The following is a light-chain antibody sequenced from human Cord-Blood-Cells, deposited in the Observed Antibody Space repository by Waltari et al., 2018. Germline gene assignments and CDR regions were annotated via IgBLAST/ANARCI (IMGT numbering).Light chain of an antibody. CDR2: KVS. V-gene: IGKV2-30*02. CDR3: MQGTHWPPAYT. J-gene: IGKJ2*01. CDR1: QSLVHSDGNTY. Sequence: DVVRTQSPLSLPVTLGQPASIPCRSSQSLVHSDGNTYLNWFQQRPGQAQRRLIYKVSNRDSGVPDRFSVSGSGTDFTLKISRVEAEDVGVYYCMQGTHWPPAYTFGQGTKLEIK.